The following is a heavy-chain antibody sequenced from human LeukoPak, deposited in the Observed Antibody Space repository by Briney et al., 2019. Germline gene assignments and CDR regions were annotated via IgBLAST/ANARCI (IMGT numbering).Heavy chain of an antibody. CDR2: ISTSGST. Sequence: SETLSLTCSVSGGSFSTYFWNWIRQPAGKGLEWIGRISTSGSTTYNPSLKSRVTMSVDTSKNQFSLSLRSVTAADTAVYYCARDQTDTAMVEAFDIWGQGTMVTVSS. V-gene: IGHV4-4*07. D-gene: IGHD5-18*01. J-gene: IGHJ3*02. CDR3: ARDQTDTAMVEAFDI. CDR1: GGSFSTYF.